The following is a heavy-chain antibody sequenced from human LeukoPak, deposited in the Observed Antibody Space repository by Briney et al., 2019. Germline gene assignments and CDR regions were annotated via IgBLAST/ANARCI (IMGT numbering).Heavy chain of an antibody. J-gene: IGHJ4*02. CDR2: IYTSGST. D-gene: IGHD2-2*01. CDR3: ARTSPYHRRYCSSTSCPQPFDY. Sequence: SETLSLTCTVSGGSISSGSYYWSWIRQPAGKGLEWIGRIYTSGSTNYNPSLKSRVTISVDTSKNQFSLKLSSVTAADTAVYYCARTSPYHRRYCSSTSCPQPFDYWGQGTLVTVSS. CDR1: GGSISSGSYY. V-gene: IGHV4-61*02.